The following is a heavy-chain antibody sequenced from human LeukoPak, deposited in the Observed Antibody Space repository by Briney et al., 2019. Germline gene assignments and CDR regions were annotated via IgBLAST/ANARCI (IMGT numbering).Heavy chain of an antibody. D-gene: IGHD2/OR15-2a*01. V-gene: IGHV3-48*03. Sequence: GGSLRLSCAASGFTFSSYEMNWVRQAPGKGLEWVSYISSSGSTIYYADSVKGRLTISRDNAKNTLYLEMSSLSVEDTAVYYCARRAEDSTLDVWGKGTTVTVSS. J-gene: IGHJ6*04. CDR2: ISSSGSTI. CDR3: ARRAEDSTLDV. CDR1: GFTFSSYE.